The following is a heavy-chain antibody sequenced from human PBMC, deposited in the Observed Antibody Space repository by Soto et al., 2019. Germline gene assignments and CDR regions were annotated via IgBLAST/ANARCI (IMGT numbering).Heavy chain of an antibody. V-gene: IGHV1-3*01. J-gene: IGHJ4*02. CDR2: INADNGNT. Sequence: GASVKVSCKASGYTFTSYAMHWVRQAPGQRLEWMGWINADNGNTKYSQKFQGRVTLTRSTSISTAYMELNSLTSEDTAVYYCARNKRETGDFDYWGQGTLVTVSS. D-gene: IGHD7-27*01. CDR1: GYTFTSYA. CDR3: ARNKRETGDFDY.